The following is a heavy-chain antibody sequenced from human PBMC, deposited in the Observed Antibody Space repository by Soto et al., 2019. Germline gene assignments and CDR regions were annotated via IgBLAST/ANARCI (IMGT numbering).Heavy chain of an antibody. V-gene: IGHV3-11*01. CDR2: ISSSGSTI. D-gene: IGHD6-6*01. CDR1: GFTFSYFY. J-gene: IGHJ4*02. CDR3: ARDWSSMSSSSSFVY. Sequence: GGSLRLSCAASGFTFSYFYMSWIRQSPGKGLEWVSYISSSGSTIYYADSVKGRFTISRDNAKNSLYLQMNSLRAEDTAVYYCARDWSSMSSSSSFVYWGQGTLVTV.